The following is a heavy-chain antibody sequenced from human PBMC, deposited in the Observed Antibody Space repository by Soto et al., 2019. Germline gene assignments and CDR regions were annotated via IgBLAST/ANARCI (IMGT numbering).Heavy chain of an antibody. CDR1: GGTFSSYA. J-gene: IGHJ6*02. Sequence: SVKVCCKASGGTFSSYAISWVRQAHRQGLEWMGGIIPIFGTANYAQKFQGRVTITADESTSTAYMELSSVTAADTAVYYCARVHGSGSGYYYYVMDVWGQGTTVTVSS. CDR2: IIPIFGTA. CDR3: ARVHGSGSGYYYYVMDV. D-gene: IGHD3-10*01. V-gene: IGHV1-69*13.